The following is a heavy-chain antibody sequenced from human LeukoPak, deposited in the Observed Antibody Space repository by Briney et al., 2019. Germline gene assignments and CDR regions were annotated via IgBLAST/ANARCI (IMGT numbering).Heavy chain of an antibody. CDR1: GGSISSGGYS. J-gene: IGHJ4*02. CDR2: IYHSGST. V-gene: IGHV4-30-2*01. CDR3: ARGSRRPYYFDY. Sequence: PSQTLSLTCAVSGGSISSGGYSWSWIRQPPGKGLEWIGYIYHSGSTYYNPSLKSRVTISVDRSKNQFSPKLSSVTAADTAVYYCARGSRRPYYFDYWGQGTLVTVSS.